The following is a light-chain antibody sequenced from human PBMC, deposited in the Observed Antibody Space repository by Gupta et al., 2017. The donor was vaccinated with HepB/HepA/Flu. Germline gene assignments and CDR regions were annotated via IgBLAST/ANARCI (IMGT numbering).Light chain of an antibody. V-gene: IGKV3-11*01. CDR1: QSISYF. J-gene: IGKJ3*01. CDR2: DAT. Sequence: EIVLTQSPATLSLSPGERATLYCRAGQSISYFLAWYQQEPGQAPRLLIYDATNRASGPPARTSGSGSATYFPLTISSLAPEDFVVYYCQLRSNCPCAFGHGTTVDIK. CDR3: QLRSNCPCA.